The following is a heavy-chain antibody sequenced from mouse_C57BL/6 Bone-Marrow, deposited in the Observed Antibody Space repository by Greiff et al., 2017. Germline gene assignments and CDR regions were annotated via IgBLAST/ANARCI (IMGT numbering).Heavy chain of an antibody. CDR1: GFPITSGYY. CDR2: ITHSGET. Sequence: VMLVESGPGLVKPSQSLFLTCSITGFPITSGYYWIWIRQSPGKPLEWMGYITHSGETFYNPSLQSPISITRETSKNQFFLQLNSVTTEDTAMYYCAGGYGYDFAYWGQGTLVTVSA. D-gene: IGHD2-2*01. J-gene: IGHJ3*01. V-gene: IGHV12-3*01. CDR3: AGGYGYDFAY.